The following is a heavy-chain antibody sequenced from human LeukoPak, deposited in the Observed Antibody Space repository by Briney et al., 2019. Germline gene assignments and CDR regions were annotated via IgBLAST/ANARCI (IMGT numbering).Heavy chain of an antibody. D-gene: IGHD6-13*01. V-gene: IGHV4-59*11. CDR2: VYYTGSS. CDR3: ARLSRIATAGAYSYHSLDI. J-gene: IGHJ6*02. Sequence: SETLSLTCTVSGGSINDHAWCWIRQPPGRGLEWIGCVYYTGSSEYNASLKSRLTISTDTSNNQLSLKVTSVTAADTAIYSCARLSRIATAGAYSYHSLDIRGQGTMVTVSS. CDR1: GGSINDHA.